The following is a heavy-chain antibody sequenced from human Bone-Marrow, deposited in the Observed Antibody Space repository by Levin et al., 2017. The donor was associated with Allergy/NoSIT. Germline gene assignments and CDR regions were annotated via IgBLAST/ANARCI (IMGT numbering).Heavy chain of an antibody. CDR3: AKDPPLGYCTGGVCYED. CDR2: ISGSGGST. D-gene: IGHD2-8*02. J-gene: IGHJ4*02. V-gene: IGHV3-23*01. CDR1: GFTFSSYA. Sequence: GESLKISCAASGFTFSSYAMSWVRQAPGKGLEWVSAISGSGGSTYYADSVKGRFTISRDNSKNTLYLQMNSLRAEDTAVYYCAKDPPLGYCTGGVCYEDWGQGTLVTVSS.